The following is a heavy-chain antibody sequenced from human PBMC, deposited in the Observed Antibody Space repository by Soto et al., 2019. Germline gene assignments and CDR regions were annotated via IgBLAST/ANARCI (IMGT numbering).Heavy chain of an antibody. Sequence: SETLSLTCTVSGDSISSPDYYWSWIRQAPGKGLELIGYVYYRGSIYYTPSFESRVSISIDTSKNQFSLRLTSVTAADSAVYFCARGTFTPNWFDSWGQGSLVTVSS. CDR1: GDSISSPDYY. CDR3: ARGTFTPNWFDS. D-gene: IGHD3-16*01. V-gene: IGHV4-30-4*01. CDR2: VYYRGSI. J-gene: IGHJ5*01.